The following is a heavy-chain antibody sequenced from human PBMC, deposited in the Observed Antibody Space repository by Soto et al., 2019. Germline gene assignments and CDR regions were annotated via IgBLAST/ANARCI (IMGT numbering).Heavy chain of an antibody. V-gene: IGHV1-18*01. CDR2: ISPYNDHT. CDR3: ARGGYYDNSWGKLSHYGLDV. J-gene: IGHJ6*02. CDR1: GYTFIRYG. Sequence: QVQLAQSAGEVKKPGASVKVSCKATGYTFIRYGIAWVRQAPGQGFEWMGWISPYNDHTVYAQKFQGRVTITAATSTRTVYMNLRGLKSDDTAVYYCARGGYYDNSWGKLSHYGLDVWGQGTSVSVSS. D-gene: IGHD3-16*01.